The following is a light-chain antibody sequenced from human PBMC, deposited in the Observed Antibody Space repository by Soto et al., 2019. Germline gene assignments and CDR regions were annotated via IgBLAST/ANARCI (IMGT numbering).Light chain of an antibody. V-gene: IGLV1-47*01. CDR3: AALDDILSGVV. CDR2: RDN. J-gene: IGLJ2*01. CDR1: SSNIGSNY. Sequence: QSVLTQPPSASGTPGQRVTISCSGSSSNIGSNYVYWYQQLPGTAPKLLIYRDNQRPSGVPDRFSGSKSGTSASLAISGLRSDDEADYYCAALDDILSGVVFGGGTKLTVL.